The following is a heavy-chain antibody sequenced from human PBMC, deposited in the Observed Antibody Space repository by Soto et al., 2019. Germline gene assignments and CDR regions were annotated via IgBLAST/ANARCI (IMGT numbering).Heavy chain of an antibody. CDR1: GYTFTSYG. CDR3: ASSYDDYGDYAVAY. J-gene: IGHJ4*02. D-gene: IGHD4-17*01. CDR2: ISAYNGNT. V-gene: IGHV1-18*01. Sequence: ASVKVSCKASGYTFTSYGISRVRQAPGQGLEWMGWISAYNGNTNYAQKLQGRVTMTTDTSTSTAYMELRSLRSDDTAVYYCASSYDDYGDYAVAYWGQGTLVTVSS.